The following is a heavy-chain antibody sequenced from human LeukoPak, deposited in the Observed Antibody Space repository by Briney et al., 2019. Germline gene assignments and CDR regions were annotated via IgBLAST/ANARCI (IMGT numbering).Heavy chain of an antibody. Sequence: GGSLRLSCAASGFTLSSYGMGWVRQAQGKGLEWVTSISQDGTKKYYADSGRGRFTTPRDSATNALFLKMNSLRAEDTAVYYCVGYDSSGYYKLDHWGQGALVTVSS. CDR1: GFTLSSYG. J-gene: IGHJ4*02. CDR2: ISQDGTKK. V-gene: IGHV3-30*03. CDR3: VGYDSSGYYKLDH. D-gene: IGHD3-22*01.